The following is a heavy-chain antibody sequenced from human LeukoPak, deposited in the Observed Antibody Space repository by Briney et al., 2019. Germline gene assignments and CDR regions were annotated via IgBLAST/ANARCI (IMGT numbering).Heavy chain of an antibody. D-gene: IGHD6-13*01. Sequence: GGSLRLSCAASGFSLSAYGVHWVRQAPGKGLEWVAVIWYDGTSKDYADSVRGRFTFSRDNSKNTLYLQMNSLTVEDTAVYYCARSQSSSLIDYWGQGTLVTVSS. CDR2: IWYDGTSK. CDR1: GFSLSAYG. CDR3: ARSQSSSLIDY. J-gene: IGHJ4*02. V-gene: IGHV3-33*01.